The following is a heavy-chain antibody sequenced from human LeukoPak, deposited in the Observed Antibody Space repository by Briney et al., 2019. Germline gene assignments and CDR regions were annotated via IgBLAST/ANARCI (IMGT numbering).Heavy chain of an antibody. V-gene: IGHV1-18*01. D-gene: IGHD6-19*01. Sequence: ASVKVSCKASDYDSTSVGITWVRQAPGQGLEWMGWISPYNGDTRYVQKLQGRVTMTTDTSTSTAYMELRSLRFDDTAVYYCARAGSGSGWYFDYWGQGTLVTVSS. CDR2: ISPYNGDT. CDR3: ARAGSGSGWYFDY. J-gene: IGHJ4*02. CDR1: DYDSTSVG.